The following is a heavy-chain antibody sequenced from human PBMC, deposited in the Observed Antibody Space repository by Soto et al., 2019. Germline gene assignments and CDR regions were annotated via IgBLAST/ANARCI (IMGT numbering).Heavy chain of an antibody. CDR3: ARRKTRLDY. V-gene: IGHV1-46*01. Sequence: QVHLVQSGAEVKKPGASIKVSCKASGYTFSNYYVHWVRLAPGQGLEWMEIINPSGGSTNYAQKFQGRVTMTRDTSTNTVYRELSRLRSEDTAVYYCARRKTRLDYWRQGTLVTVSS. CDR1: GYTFSNYY. J-gene: IGHJ4*02. CDR2: INPSGGST.